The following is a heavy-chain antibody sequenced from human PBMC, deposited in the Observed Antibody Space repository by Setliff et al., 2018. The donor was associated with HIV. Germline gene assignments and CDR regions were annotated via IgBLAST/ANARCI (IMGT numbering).Heavy chain of an antibody. Sequence: GGSLRLSCTASGFTFSSYGMHWVRQAPGKGLEWVAVIWYDGSNKYYADSVKGRFTISRDNAKNTLYLRMNSLRAEDTGVYYCHSGYDTEEQSYFDYWGQGALVTVSS. D-gene: IGHD5-12*01. CDR2: IWYDGSNK. CDR3: HSGYDTEEQSYFDY. J-gene: IGHJ4*02. CDR1: GFTFSSYG. V-gene: IGHV3-33*03.